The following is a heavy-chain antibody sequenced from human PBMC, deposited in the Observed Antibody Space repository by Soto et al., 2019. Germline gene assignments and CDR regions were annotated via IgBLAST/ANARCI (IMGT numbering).Heavy chain of an antibody. CDR2: ISGSGGST. D-gene: IGHD1-26*01. V-gene: IGHV3-23*01. CDR1: GFTFGSYA. J-gene: IGHJ4*01. Sequence: PVGSLRLSCAASGFTFGSYAMSWVRQAPGKGLEWVSAISGSGGSTYYADSVKGRFTISRDNSKNTLYLQMNSLRAEDTAVYYCAKATGSGSYSAHDYWGQGTLVTVSS. CDR3: AKATGSGSYSAHDY.